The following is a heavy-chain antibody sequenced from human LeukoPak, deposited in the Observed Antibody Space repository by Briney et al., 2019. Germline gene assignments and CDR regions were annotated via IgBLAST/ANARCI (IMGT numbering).Heavy chain of an antibody. J-gene: IGHJ6*03. CDR1: GGSFSGYY. Sequence: PSETLSLTCAVYGGSFSGYYWSWIRQPPGKGLEWIGEINHSGSTNYNPSLKSRVTISVDTSKNQFSLKLSSVTAADTAVYYCAKGGNRGYYYYYYMDVWGKGTTVTVSS. CDR3: AKGGNRGYYYYYYMDV. CDR2: INHSGST. V-gene: IGHV4-34*01. D-gene: IGHD1-14*01.